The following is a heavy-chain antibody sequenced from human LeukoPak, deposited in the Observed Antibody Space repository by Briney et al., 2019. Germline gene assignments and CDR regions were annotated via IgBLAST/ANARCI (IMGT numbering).Heavy chain of an antibody. D-gene: IGHD3-22*01. CDR1: GFTFSSYA. V-gene: IGHV3-30*04. J-gene: IGHJ4*02. Sequence: GGSLRLSCAASGFTFSSYAMHWVRQAPGKGLEWVAVIPYDGSNKYYADSVKGRFTISRDNSKNTLYLQMNSLRAEDTAVYYCATGELLRLDYWGQGTLVTVSS. CDR3: ATGELLRLDY. CDR2: IPYDGSNK.